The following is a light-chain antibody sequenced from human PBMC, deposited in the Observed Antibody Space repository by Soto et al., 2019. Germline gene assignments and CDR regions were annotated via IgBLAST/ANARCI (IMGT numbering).Light chain of an antibody. V-gene: IGKV3-15*01. CDR3: QQYNNLPLT. Sequence: EIVMTQSPATLSVSPGERATLSCRASQSVTNNLAWYQQKPGQAPRLLIYGASTRATGIPARFSGSGSGTEFTLTISSLQSEDFAIYCCQQYNNLPLTFGGGTKVEIK. J-gene: IGKJ4*02. CDR2: GAS. CDR1: QSVTNN.